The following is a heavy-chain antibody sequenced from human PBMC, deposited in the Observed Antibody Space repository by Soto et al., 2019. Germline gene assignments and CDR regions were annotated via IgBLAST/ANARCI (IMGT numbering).Heavy chain of an antibody. Sequence: GSPGLPSAASGLTFSRGRFRWVPQPPRKGLEWVSYISSSSSTIYYADSVKGRFTISRDNAKNSLYLQMNSLRAEDTAVYYCARESSSWSNYYYYYMDVWGKGTTVTVSS. CDR2: ISSSSSTI. CDR1: GLTFSRGR. CDR3: ARESSSWSNYYYYYMDV. D-gene: IGHD6-13*01. V-gene: IGHV3-48*01. J-gene: IGHJ6*03.